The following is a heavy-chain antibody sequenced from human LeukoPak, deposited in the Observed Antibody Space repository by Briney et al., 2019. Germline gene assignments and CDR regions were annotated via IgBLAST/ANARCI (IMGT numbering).Heavy chain of an antibody. CDR3: ARSELLWFGAPDY. D-gene: IGHD3-10*01. J-gene: IGHJ4*02. CDR2: ISYDGSNK. Sequence: QPGRSLRLSCAASGFTFSSYAMHWVRQAPGKGLEWVAVISYDGSNKYYADSVKGRFTISRDNSKNTLYLQMNSLRAEDTAVYYCARSELLWFGAPDYWGQGTLVTVSS. CDR1: GFTFSSYA. V-gene: IGHV3-30-3*01.